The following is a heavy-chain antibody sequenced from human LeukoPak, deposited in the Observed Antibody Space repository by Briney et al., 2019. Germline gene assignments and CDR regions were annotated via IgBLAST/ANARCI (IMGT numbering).Heavy chain of an antibody. CDR1: GYTFTGYH. CDR2: INPNSGGT. V-gene: IGHV1-2*06. CDR3: ARQRSGWSYDAFDI. J-gene: IGHJ3*02. D-gene: IGHD6-19*01. Sequence: GASVKVSCKASGYTFTGYHMHWVRQAPGQGLEWIRRINPNSGGTNYAQKFQGRVTMTRDTSISTAYMELSRLRSDDTAVYYCARQRSGWSYDAFDIWGQGTMVTVSS.